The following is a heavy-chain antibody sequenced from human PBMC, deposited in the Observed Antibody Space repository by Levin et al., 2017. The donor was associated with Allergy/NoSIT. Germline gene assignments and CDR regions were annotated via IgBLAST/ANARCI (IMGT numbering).Heavy chain of an antibody. CDR3: AKVHCSGGSCRILDAFDL. J-gene: IGHJ3*01. CDR2: ISERGGTT. D-gene: IGHD2-15*01. Sequence: PGGSLRLSCAASGFSFPSYAMSWVRQAPGKGLEWVSGISERGGTTYYADSVKGRFTISRDNSKNTLYLQMNSLRDEDTAVYYCAKVHCSGGSCRILDAFDLWGQGTMVTVSS. V-gene: IGHV3-23*01. CDR1: GFSFPSYA.